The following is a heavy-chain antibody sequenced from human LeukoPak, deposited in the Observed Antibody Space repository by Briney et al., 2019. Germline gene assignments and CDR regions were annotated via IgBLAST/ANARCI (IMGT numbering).Heavy chain of an antibody. V-gene: IGHV2-5*02. Sequence: ESGPTLVKPTQTLTLTCTFSGFSLSTSGVGVGWIRQPPGKALEWLALIYWDDDKRYSPSLKSRLTITKDTSKNQVVLTMTNMDPVDTATYYCAHSLTIFGVVTPGYFDYWGQGTLVTVSS. CDR2: IYWDDDK. J-gene: IGHJ4*02. CDR1: GFSLSTSGVG. CDR3: AHSLTIFGVVTPGYFDY. D-gene: IGHD3-3*01.